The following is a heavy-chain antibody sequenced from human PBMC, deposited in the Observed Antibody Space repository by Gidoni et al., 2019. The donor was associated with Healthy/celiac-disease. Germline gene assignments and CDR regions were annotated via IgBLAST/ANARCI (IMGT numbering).Heavy chain of an antibody. CDR1: GGSFSGYY. CDR3: SSSSGLHYFDY. V-gene: IGHV4-34*01. J-gene: IGHJ4*02. Sequence: QVQLQQWGAGLLKSSEPLSLTCAVYGGSFSGYYWSWIRQPPGKGLEWIGEINHSGSTNYNPSLKSRVTISVDTSKNQFSLKLSSVTAADTAVYYCSSSSGLHYFDYWGQGTLVTVSS. D-gene: IGHD3-22*01. CDR2: INHSGST.